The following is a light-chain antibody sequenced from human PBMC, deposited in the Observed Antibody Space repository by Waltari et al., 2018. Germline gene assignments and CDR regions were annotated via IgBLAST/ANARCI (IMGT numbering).Light chain of an antibody. Sequence: QSVLTQSPSASATPGQRVTISCSGSSSNLGVNSVNCYQHVPGAAPRLLIYSKSRRPSGVPDRFSGSKSGTSASLAISGLQSDDEADYYCAAWDSNVNAWLFGGGTKVTVL. CDR2: SKS. V-gene: IGLV1-44*01. CDR3: AAWDSNVNAWL. J-gene: IGLJ2*01. CDR1: SSNLGVNS.